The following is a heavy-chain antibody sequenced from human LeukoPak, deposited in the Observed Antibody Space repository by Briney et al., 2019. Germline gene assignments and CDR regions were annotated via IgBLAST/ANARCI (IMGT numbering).Heavy chain of an antibody. J-gene: IGHJ4*02. CDR1: GYTFTGYY. V-gene: IGHV1-2*02. CDR3: ASGPTSGKIVVPATL. Sequence: GASVKVSCKASGYTFTGYYMHWVRQAPGQGHEWMGWINPNSGGTNYAQKFQGRVTMTRDTSISTAYMELSRLRSDDTAVYYCASGPTSGKIVVPATLWGQGTLVTVSS. CDR2: INPNSGGT. D-gene: IGHD2-2*01.